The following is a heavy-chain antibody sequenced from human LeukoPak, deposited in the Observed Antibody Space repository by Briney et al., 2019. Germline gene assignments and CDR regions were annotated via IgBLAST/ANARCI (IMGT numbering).Heavy chain of an antibody. V-gene: IGHV3-23*01. CDR1: GFTFSSYA. Sequence: GGSLRLSCAASGFTFSSYAMSWVRQAPGKGLEWVSAISDSGGTTFYADSVKGRFTISRDNSRNTVYLQMNTLRVEDTAVYYCAKEPEAWGQGTLVTVSS. CDR2: ISDSGGTT. J-gene: IGHJ5*02. CDR3: AKEPEA.